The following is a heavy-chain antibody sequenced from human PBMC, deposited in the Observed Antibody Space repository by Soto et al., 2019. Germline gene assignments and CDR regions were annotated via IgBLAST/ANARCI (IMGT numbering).Heavy chain of an antibody. Sequence: ASVKVSCKASGYTFTSYAVHWVRQAPGQSLEWMGWIDAGNGNTEDSQKFQGRVTFTRDTSASTTYMELTSLRSEDTALYYCARDLVSGAYYYYYAMDVWGQGTTVTVSS. V-gene: IGHV1-3*01. CDR1: GYTFTSYA. J-gene: IGHJ6*02. CDR3: ARDLVSGAYYYYYAMDV. CDR2: IDAGNGNT. D-gene: IGHD1-26*01.